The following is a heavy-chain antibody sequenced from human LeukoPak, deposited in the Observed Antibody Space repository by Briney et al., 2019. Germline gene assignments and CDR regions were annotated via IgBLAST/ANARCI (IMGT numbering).Heavy chain of an antibody. D-gene: IGHD1-26*01. Sequence: PGRSLRLSCAASGFTFDDYAMHWVRQAPGKGLEWVSGISWNSGSIGYADSVKGRFTISRDNSKNTLYLQMNSLRPEDTAVYYCAKESLGSGSQYGSYHDYWGQGTLVTVSS. CDR3: AKESLGSGSQYGSYHDY. CDR2: ISWNSGSI. J-gene: IGHJ4*02. V-gene: IGHV3-9*01. CDR1: GFTFDDYA.